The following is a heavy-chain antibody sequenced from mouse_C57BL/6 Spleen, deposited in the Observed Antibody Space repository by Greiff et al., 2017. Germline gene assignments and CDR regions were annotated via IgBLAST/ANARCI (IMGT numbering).Heavy chain of an antibody. CDR1: GYSITSGYY. D-gene: IGHD2-1*01. Sequence: EVKLMESGPGLVKPSQSLSLTCSVTGYSITSGYYWNWIRQFPGNKLEWMGYISYDGSNNYNPSLKNRISITRDPSRNQFFLKLNSLTTEDTATYCGAREDYGNPFDYWGQGTLVTVSA. CDR2: ISYDGSN. CDR3: AREDYGNPFDY. J-gene: IGHJ3*01. V-gene: IGHV3-6*01.